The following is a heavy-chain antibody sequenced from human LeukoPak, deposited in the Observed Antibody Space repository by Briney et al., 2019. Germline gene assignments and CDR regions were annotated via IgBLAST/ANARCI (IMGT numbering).Heavy chain of an antibody. CDR3: AKATAYTLLTTVGSTLDY. V-gene: IGHV3-23*01. CDR2: ISGSGGST. Sequence: GGSLRLSCAASGFTFSSYAMHWVRQAPGKGLEWVSAISGSGGSTYYADSVKGRFTISRDNSKNSLYLQMNSLGAEDTAVYYCAKATAYTLLTTVGSTLDYWGQGTLVTVSS. J-gene: IGHJ4*02. CDR1: GFTFSSYA. D-gene: IGHD4-23*01.